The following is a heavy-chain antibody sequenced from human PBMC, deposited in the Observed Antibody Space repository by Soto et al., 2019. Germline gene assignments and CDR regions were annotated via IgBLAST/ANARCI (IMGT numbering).Heavy chain of an antibody. CDR2: ISGSGGST. J-gene: IGHJ4*02. V-gene: IGHV3-23*01. Sequence: EVPLLESGGGLVQPGGSLRLSCAASGFTFSSYAMSWVRQAPGKGLEWVSAISGSGGSTYYADSVKGRFTISRDNSKNTLYLQMNSLRAEDTAVYYCAKDLYGGNENFDYWGQGALVTVSS. D-gene: IGHD4-17*01. CDR1: GFTFSSYA. CDR3: AKDLYGGNENFDY.